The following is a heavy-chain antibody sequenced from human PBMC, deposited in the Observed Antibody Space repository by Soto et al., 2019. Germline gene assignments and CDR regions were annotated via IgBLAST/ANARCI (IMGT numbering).Heavy chain of an antibody. J-gene: IGHJ6*02. V-gene: IGHV3-74*01. CDR2: INSDGSST. Sequence: PGGSLRLSWGASGFTFSSYWMHWVRQAPGKGLVWVSRINSDGSSTSYADSVKGRFTISRDNAKNTLYLQMNGLRAEDTAVYCCARDRYDFWSGYYYHYGMAVWGQGTTVTVSS. D-gene: IGHD3-3*01. CDR1: GFTFSSYW. CDR3: ARDRYDFWSGYYYHYGMAV.